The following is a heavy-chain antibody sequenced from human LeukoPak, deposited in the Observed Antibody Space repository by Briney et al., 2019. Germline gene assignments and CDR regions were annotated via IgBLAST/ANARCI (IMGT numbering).Heavy chain of an antibody. CDR1: GFTFSSYA. Sequence: GGSLRLSCAASGFTFSSYAMSWVRQAPGKGLEWVSAISGSGGSTYYADSVKGRFTISRDNSKNTLYLQMNSLRAEDTAVYYCAKDSPGLRSGSFLMRDAFDIWGQGTMVTVSS. CDR3: AKDSPGLRSGSFLMRDAFDI. J-gene: IGHJ3*02. V-gene: IGHV3-23*01. D-gene: IGHD1-26*01. CDR2: ISGSGGST.